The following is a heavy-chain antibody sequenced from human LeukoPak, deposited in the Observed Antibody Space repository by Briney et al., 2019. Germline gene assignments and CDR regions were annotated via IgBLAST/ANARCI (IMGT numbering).Heavy chain of an antibody. CDR1: GFTFSCYA. V-gene: IGHV3-23*01. D-gene: IGHD5-24*01. Sequence: PGGSLRLSCAASGFTFSCYAMSWVRQAPGKGLEWVSAISGSGGTTYYADSVKGRFTISRDNSKNTLYVQMNSLRAEDTAVYYCAKRDGYNGDAFDIWGQGTMVTVSS. J-gene: IGHJ3*02. CDR3: AKRDGYNGDAFDI. CDR2: ISGSGGTT.